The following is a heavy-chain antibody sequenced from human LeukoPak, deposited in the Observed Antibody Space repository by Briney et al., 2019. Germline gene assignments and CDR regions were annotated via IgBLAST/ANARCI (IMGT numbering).Heavy chain of an antibody. CDR2: IYYSGST. J-gene: IGHJ3*02. D-gene: IGHD5-24*01. CDR3: ARHLREMATIRGAFDI. Sequence: PSETLSLTCTVSGGSISSYYWSWIRQPPGKGLEWIGYIYYSGSTNYNPSLKSRVTISVDTSKNQFSLKLSSVTAADTAVYYCARHLREMATIRGAFDIWGQGTMVTVSS. CDR1: GGSISSYY. V-gene: IGHV4-59*08.